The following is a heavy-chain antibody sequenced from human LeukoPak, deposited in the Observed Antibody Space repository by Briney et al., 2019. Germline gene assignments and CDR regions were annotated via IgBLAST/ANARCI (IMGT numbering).Heavy chain of an antibody. CDR3: ARDLSGGSYMPDAFNI. D-gene: IGHD1-26*01. J-gene: IGHJ3*02. CDR1: DGAIAGYS. CDR2: IYYSGDT. V-gene: IGHV4-59*01. Sequence: SETLSLTCTVSDGAIAGYSWSWIRQTPGKGLEWIGYIYYSGDTNYNPSLQSRVTVSVDTSKNQFSLRLTSVSAADTTAYYCARDLSGGSYMPDAFNIWGQGTMVTVSS.